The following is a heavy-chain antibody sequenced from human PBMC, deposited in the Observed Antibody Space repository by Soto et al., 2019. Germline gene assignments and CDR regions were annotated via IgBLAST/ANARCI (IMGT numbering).Heavy chain of an antibody. D-gene: IGHD3-22*01. CDR1: GGSISSGGYY. CDR2: IYYSGST. CDR3: ARFYYYDSSGYYGYFDY. V-gene: IGHV4-31*03. J-gene: IGHJ4*02. Sequence: TLSLTCTVSGGSISSGGYYWSWIRQHPGKGLEWIGYIYYSGSTYYNPSLKSRVTISIDTSKNQFSLKLNSVTAADTAVYYCARFYYYDSSGYYGYFDYWGQGTMVTVSS.